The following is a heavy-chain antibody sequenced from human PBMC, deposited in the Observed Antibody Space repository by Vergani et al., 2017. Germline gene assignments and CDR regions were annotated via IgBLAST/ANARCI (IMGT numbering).Heavy chain of an antibody. J-gene: IGHJ4*02. CDR1: GFTFSSYA. CDR2: ISWNSGSI. V-gene: IGHV3-9*01. Sequence: VQLVESGGGVVQPGRSLRLSCAASGFTFSSYAMHWVRQAPGKGLEWVSGISWNSGSIGYADSVKGRFTISRDNAKNSLYLQMNSLRAEDTALYYCAKGSLSTTVASPDYRGQGTLVTVSS. CDR3: AKGSLSTTVASPDY. D-gene: IGHD4-23*01.